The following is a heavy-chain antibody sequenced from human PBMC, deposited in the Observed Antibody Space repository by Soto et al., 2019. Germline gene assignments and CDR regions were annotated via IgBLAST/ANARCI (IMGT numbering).Heavy chain of an antibody. D-gene: IGHD6-13*01. CDR3: ARSTGIAAAGTRIGYYYYGMDV. Sequence: SVKVSCKASGVTFSSYAISWVRQAPGQGLEWMGGIIPIFGTANYAQKFQGRVTITADKSTSTAYMELSSLRSEDTAVYYCARSTGIAAAGTRIGYYYYGMDVWGQGTTVTVSS. CDR1: GVTFSSYA. V-gene: IGHV1-69*06. CDR2: IIPIFGTA. J-gene: IGHJ6*02.